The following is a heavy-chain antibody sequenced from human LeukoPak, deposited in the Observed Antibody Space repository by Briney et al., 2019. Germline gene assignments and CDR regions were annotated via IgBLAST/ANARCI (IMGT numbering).Heavy chain of an antibody. CDR3: ARAAGTGVTNAFDS. CDR1: GFTFSSYA. D-gene: IGHD4-11*01. CDR2: ISCDGSSK. Sequence: GRSLRLSCAASGFTFSSYAMHWVRQAPGKGLEWVAVISCDGSSKYYADSVKGRFTISRDNSKNTLYLQMNRLRAEDTAVYYCARAAGTGVTNAFDSWGQGTMVSVSS. J-gene: IGHJ3*02. V-gene: IGHV3-30-3*01.